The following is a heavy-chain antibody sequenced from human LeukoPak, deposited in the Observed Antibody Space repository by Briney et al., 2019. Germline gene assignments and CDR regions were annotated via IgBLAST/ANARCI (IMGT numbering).Heavy chain of an antibody. D-gene: IGHD2-2*02. CDR2: ISDSGGTT. Sequence: PGGSLRLSCAASGFTFRNYSMNWVRQAPGKGLEGFSGISDSGGTTDYADSVKGRFAISRDNSNNTLYLQMNSLRAEDTAVYYCAKARSGSSSSCYNYWGQGTLVTVSS. V-gene: IGHV3-23*01. J-gene: IGHJ4*02. CDR3: AKARSGSSSSCYNY. CDR1: GFTFRNYS.